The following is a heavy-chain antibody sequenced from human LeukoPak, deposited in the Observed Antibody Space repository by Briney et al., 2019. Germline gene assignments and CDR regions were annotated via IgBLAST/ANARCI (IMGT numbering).Heavy chain of an antibody. CDR1: GGSISSYY. D-gene: IGHD6-13*01. J-gene: IGHJ5*02. Sequence: SETLSLTCTVSGGSISSYYWSWIRQPPGKGLEWIGYIYYSGSTNYKPSLKSRVTISVDTSKNQFSLKLSSVTAADTAVYYCAREGEAAAGPPQNWFDPWGQGTLVTVSS. CDR2: IYYSGST. V-gene: IGHV4-59*01. CDR3: AREGEAAAGPPQNWFDP.